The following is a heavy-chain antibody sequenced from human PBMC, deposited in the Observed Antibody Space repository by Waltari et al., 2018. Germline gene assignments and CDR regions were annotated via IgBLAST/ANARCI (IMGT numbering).Heavy chain of an antibody. Sequence: EVQLLESGGGLVQPGGSLRLSCAASGFTFSSYAMSWVRQAPGKGLEWVSAISGSGGSTYYADSVKGRFTISRDNSKNTLYLQMNSLRAEDTAVYYCAKDTSRCSSTSCSKYYFDYWGQGTLVTVSS. D-gene: IGHD2-2*01. J-gene: IGHJ4*02. V-gene: IGHV3-23*01. CDR2: ISGSGGST. CDR1: GFTFSSYA. CDR3: AKDTSRCSSTSCSKYYFDY.